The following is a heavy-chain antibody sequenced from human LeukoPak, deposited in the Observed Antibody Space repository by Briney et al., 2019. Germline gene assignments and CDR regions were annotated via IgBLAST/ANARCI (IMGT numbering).Heavy chain of an antibody. CDR2: INPNSGGT. D-gene: IGHD2-15*01. Sequence: ASVKVSCKASGYTFTGYYMHWVRQAPGQGLEWMAWINPNSGGTNYAQKFQGRVTMTRDTSISTAYMELSRLRSDDTAVYYCAKDPGGVVDYYFDYWGQGTLVTVSS. J-gene: IGHJ4*02. V-gene: IGHV1-2*02. CDR3: AKDPGGVVDYYFDY. CDR1: GYTFTGYY.